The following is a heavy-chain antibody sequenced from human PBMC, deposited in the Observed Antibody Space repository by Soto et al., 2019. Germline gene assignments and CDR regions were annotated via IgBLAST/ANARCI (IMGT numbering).Heavy chain of an antibody. Sequence: SETLSLTCSVSGDSISTVDYFWAWVRQPPGQALEYIGYIYKSATTYYYPSFESRVAISLDTSKSQFSLNVTSLTAADTAVYFCARGRYCLTGRCFPNWFDSWGQGTLVTVSS. CDR2: IYKSATT. V-gene: IGHV4-30-4*01. D-gene: IGHD2-15*01. CDR1: GDSISTVDYF. CDR3: ARGRYCLTGRCFPNWFDS. J-gene: IGHJ5*01.